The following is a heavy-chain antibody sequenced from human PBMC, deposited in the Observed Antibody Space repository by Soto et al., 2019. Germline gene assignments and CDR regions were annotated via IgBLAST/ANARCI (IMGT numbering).Heavy chain of an antibody. CDR3: ARAGPIGYFDL. CDR1: GGSISSYY. Sequence: SETLSLTCTVFGGSISSYYWSWIRQPPGKGLEWIGYIYYSGSTNYNPSLKSRVTISVDTSKNQFSLKLSSVTAADTAVYYCARAGPIGYFDLWGRGTLVTVSS. CDR2: IYYSGST. V-gene: IGHV4-59*01. J-gene: IGHJ2*01.